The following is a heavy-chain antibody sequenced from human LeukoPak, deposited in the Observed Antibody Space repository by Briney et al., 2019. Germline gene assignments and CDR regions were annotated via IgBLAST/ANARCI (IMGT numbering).Heavy chain of an antibody. CDR1: GDSMSSYY. CDR3: ARAKRSTGLVDY. Sequence: SETLSLTCTVSGDSMSSYYWTWIRQPPGKRLEWIGYIYYSETTNYNPSLKSRVTISVDTSKNHFSLRLSSVTAADTAVYYCARAKRSTGLVDYWGQGTLVTVSS. J-gene: IGHJ4*02. CDR2: IYYSETT. V-gene: IGHV4-59*01. D-gene: IGHD5-18*01.